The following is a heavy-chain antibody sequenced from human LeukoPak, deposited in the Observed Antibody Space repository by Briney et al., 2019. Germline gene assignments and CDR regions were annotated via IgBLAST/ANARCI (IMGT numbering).Heavy chain of an antibody. Sequence: SQTLSLTCTVSGGSISSGSYYWSWIRQPAGKGLEWIGRIYTSGSTNYNPSLKSRVTISVDTSKNQFSLKLSSVTAADTAVYYCARGSIAAAGHFDYWGQGTLVTVSS. CDR1: GGSISSGSYY. CDR3: ARGSIAAAGHFDY. J-gene: IGHJ4*02. CDR2: IYTSGST. V-gene: IGHV4-61*02. D-gene: IGHD6-13*01.